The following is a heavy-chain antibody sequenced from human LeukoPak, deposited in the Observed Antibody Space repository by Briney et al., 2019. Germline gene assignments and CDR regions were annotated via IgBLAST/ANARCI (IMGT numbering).Heavy chain of an antibody. V-gene: IGHV3-9*01. CDR3: AKDSYYDFWSGSNWFDP. D-gene: IGHD3-3*01. CDR2: ISRNSGSI. Sequence: PGGSLRLSCAASGFTFSSYAMSWVRQAPGKGLEWVSGISRNSGSIGYADSVKGRFTISRDNAKNSLYLQMSSLRAEDTALYYCAKDSYYDFWSGSNWFDPWGQGTLVTVSS. J-gene: IGHJ5*02. CDR1: GFTFSSYA.